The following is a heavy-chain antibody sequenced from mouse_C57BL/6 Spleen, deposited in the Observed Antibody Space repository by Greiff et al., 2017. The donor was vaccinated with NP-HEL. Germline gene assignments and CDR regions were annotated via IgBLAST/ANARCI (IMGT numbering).Heavy chain of an antibody. CDR1: GFTFSSYA. J-gene: IGHJ4*01. D-gene: IGHD2-4*01. Sequence: EVQLVESGGGLVKPGGSLKLSCAASGFTFSSYAMSWVRQTPEKRLEWVATISDGGSYTYYPDNVKGRFTISRDNAKNNLYLQMSHLKSEDTAMYYCARGAMITKAMDYWGQGTSVTVSS. V-gene: IGHV5-4*01. CDR2: ISDGGSYT. CDR3: ARGAMITKAMDY.